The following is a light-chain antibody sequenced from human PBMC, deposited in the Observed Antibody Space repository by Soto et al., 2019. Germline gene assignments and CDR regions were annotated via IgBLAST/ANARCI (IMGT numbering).Light chain of an antibody. CDR3: ISYAVTTSYV. V-gene: IGLV2-8*01. Sequence: QSVLTQPPSASGSPGQSVTISCTGTSSDVGGYNFVSWYQQHPDKAPKLMIYEVDKRPSGVPDRFSGSKSGNTASLTVSGLQAEDEADYYCISYAVTTSYVFGTGTKVTVL. CDR1: SSDVGGYNF. J-gene: IGLJ1*01. CDR2: EVD.